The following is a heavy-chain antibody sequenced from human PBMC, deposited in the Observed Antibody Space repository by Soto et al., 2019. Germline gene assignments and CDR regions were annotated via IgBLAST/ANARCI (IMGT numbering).Heavy chain of an antibody. J-gene: IGHJ6*02. D-gene: IGHD2-2*02. V-gene: IGHV1-69*13. CDR3: ARIRGMGCSSTSCYTPYYYYGMDV. Sequence: SVKVSCKASGGTFSSYAISWVRQAPGQGLEWMGGIIPIFGTANYAQKFQGRVTITADESTSTAYMELSSLRSEDTAVYYCARIRGMGCSSTSCYTPYYYYGMDVGG. CDR2: IIPIFGTA. CDR1: GGTFSSYA.